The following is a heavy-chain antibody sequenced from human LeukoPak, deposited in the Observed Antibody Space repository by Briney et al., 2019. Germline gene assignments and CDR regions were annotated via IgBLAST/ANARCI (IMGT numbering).Heavy chain of an antibody. J-gene: IGHJ3*02. V-gene: IGHV1-69*05. D-gene: IGHD2-2*02. CDR2: IIPIFGTA. CDR3: ARRENYCSSTSCYTSGAFDI. Sequence: GASVKVSCKASGGTFSSYAISWVRQAPGQGLEWMGGIIPIFGTANYAQKFQGRVTITTDESTSTAYMELSSLRSEDTAVYYCARRENYCSSTSCYTSGAFDIWGQGTMVTVSS. CDR1: GGTFSSYA.